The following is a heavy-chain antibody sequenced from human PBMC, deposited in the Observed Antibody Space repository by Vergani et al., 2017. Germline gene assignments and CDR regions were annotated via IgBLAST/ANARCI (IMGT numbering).Heavy chain of an antibody. CDR1: GFTFISYS. D-gene: IGHD3-22*01. Sequence: EVQLVESGGGLVQPGGSLRLSCAASGFTFISYSMNWVRQAPGKGLEWVSYISSSSRTIYYADSVKGRFTISRDNAKNSLYLQMNSLRAADTAVYYCARDRGGYNWFDPWGQGTLVTVSS. J-gene: IGHJ5*02. CDR3: ARDRGGYNWFDP. V-gene: IGHV3-48*01. CDR2: ISSSSRTI.